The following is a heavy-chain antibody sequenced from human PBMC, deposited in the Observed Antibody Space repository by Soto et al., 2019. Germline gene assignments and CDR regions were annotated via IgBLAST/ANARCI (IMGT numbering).Heavy chain of an antibody. V-gene: IGHV1-8*01. D-gene: IGHD1-26*01. CDR1: GYTFTSYD. J-gene: IGHJ4*02. CDR2: MNPNSGNT. CDR3: ARGRHIVGATIAGY. Sequence: ASVKVSCKASGYTFTSYDINWVRQATGQGLEWKGWMNPNSGNTGYAQKIQGRDTMTRNTSISTAYMELSSLRYEDTEEYYCARGRHIVGATIAGYWGQGTVVTVSS.